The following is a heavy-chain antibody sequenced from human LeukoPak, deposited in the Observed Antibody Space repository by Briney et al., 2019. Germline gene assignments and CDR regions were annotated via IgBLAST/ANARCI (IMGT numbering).Heavy chain of an antibody. V-gene: IGHV3-33*01. CDR2: IWYDGSNK. CDR3: ARPYRASSSMGYFDC. J-gene: IGHJ4*02. Sequence: GRSLRLSCAASGFTFSSYGMHWVRQAPGKGLEWVAVIWYDGSNKYCADSVKGRFTISRDNSKNTLYLQMNSLRAEDTAVYYCARPYRASSSMGYFDCWGQGTLVTVSS. D-gene: IGHD6-6*01. CDR1: GFTFSSYG.